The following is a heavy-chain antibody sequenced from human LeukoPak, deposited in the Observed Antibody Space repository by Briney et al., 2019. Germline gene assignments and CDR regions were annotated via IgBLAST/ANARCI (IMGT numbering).Heavy chain of an antibody. CDR1: GGSFSGYY. Sequence: SETLSLTCAVYGGSFSGYYWSWIRQPPGKGLEWIGEINHSESTNYNPSLKSRVTISVDTSKNQFSLKLSSVTAADTAVYYCARSSYYYGSGSYYNLWGQGTMVTVSS. CDR3: ARSSYYYGSGSYYNL. V-gene: IGHV4-34*01. J-gene: IGHJ3*01. CDR2: INHSEST. D-gene: IGHD3-10*01.